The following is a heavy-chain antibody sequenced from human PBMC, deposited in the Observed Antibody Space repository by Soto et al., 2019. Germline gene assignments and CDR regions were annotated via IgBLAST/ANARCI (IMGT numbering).Heavy chain of an antibody. D-gene: IGHD1-26*01. V-gene: IGHV4-31*03. J-gene: IGHJ5*02. CDR3: ASSSGSYYLGYNWFDP. CDR2: IYYSGST. Sequence: SETLSLTCTVSDGSISSGAYYWSWIRQHPGKGLEWIGYIYYSGSTYYNPSLKSRATISVDTSKNQFSLKLSSVTAADTAVYYCASSSGSYYLGYNWFDPWGQGTLVTVSS. CDR1: DGSISSGAYY.